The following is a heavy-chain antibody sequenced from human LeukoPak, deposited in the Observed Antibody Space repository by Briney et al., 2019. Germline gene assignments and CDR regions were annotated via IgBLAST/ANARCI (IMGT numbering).Heavy chain of an antibody. J-gene: IGHJ4*02. CDR2: ISSSGSTI. CDR1: GFTFSSYE. V-gene: IGHV3-48*03. D-gene: IGHD3-22*01. CDR3: ARVIYSSGYLGY. Sequence: LPGGSLRLSCAASGFTFSSYEMNWVRQAPGKGLEWVSYISSSGSTIYYADSVKGRFTISRDNAKNSLYLQINSLRAEDTAVYYCARVIYSSGYLGYWGQGTLVTVSS.